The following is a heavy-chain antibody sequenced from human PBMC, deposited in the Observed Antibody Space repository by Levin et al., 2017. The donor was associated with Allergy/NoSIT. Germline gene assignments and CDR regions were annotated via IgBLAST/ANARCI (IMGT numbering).Heavy chain of an antibody. CDR3: ARNDYGDYVQNFDY. CDR1: GYTFTDHY. CDR2: VNCNSGDT. V-gene: IGHV1-2*02. Sequence: ASVKVSCEAAGYTFTDHYMHWVRQAPGQGLEWMGWVNCNSGDTHYAQKFQDRVTMTRDTSTTTAYIEVSSLRFDDTALYFCARNDYGDYVQNFDYWGQGTLVTVSS. J-gene: IGHJ4*02. D-gene: IGHD4-17*01.